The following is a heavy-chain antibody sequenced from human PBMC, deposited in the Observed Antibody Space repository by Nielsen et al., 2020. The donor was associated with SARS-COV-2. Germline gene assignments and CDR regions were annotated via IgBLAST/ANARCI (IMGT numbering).Heavy chain of an antibody. J-gene: IGHJ4*02. D-gene: IGHD1-26*01. CDR3: VRDTGAWDFDY. Sequence: GESLKISCEVSGFTLGYYWMSWVRQAPGKGLEWVANIRRDSGAKFYVDSVKGRFTISRDNARNSLYLQMNSLRVEDTAMYYCVRDTGAWDFDYWGRGTLITVSS. CDR2: IRRDSGAK. V-gene: IGHV3-7*01. CDR1: GFTLGYYW.